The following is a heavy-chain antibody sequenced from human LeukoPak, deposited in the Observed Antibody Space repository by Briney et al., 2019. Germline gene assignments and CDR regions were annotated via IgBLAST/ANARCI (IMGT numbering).Heavy chain of an antibody. V-gene: IGHV1-3*01. CDR1: GYTFASYA. CDR2: INAGNGNT. CDR3: ARDSGSGNNDY. D-gene: IGHD1-26*01. Sequence: ASVKVSCKASGYTFASYAMHWVRQAPGQRLEWMGWINAGNGNTKYSQNFQGRVTFISNTSATTAFMELSSLRSEDAAVYYCARDSGSGNNDYWGQGTLVTVSS. J-gene: IGHJ4*02.